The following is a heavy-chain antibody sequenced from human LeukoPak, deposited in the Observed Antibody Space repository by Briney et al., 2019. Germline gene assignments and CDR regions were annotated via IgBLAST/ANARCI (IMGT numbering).Heavy chain of an antibody. CDR1: GFTFSSYW. CDR3: AKDMGTTVTTLQH. Sequence: GGSLRLSCAASGFTFSSYWMSWVRQAPGKGLEWVANIKQDGSEKYYVDSVKGRFTISRDNAKNSLYLQMNSLRAEDTALYYCAKDMGTTVTTLQHWGQGTLVTVSS. V-gene: IGHV3-7*03. J-gene: IGHJ1*01. CDR2: IKQDGSEK. D-gene: IGHD4-17*01.